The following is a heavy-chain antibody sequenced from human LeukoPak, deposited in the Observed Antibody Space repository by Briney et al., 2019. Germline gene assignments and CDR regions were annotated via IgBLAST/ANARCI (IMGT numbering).Heavy chain of an antibody. J-gene: IGHJ4*02. CDR2: IYDTGGT. Sequence: GGSLRLSCAASGFTVGNTYMSWVRQAPGKGLEWLSVIYDTGGTFYTDSVKGRFTISRDNSKNTLYLQMNGLRAEDTAIYYCAKGSAQWELYDYWGQGTLVTVSS. CDR3: AKGSAQWELYDY. CDR1: GFTVGNTY. V-gene: IGHV3-53*01. D-gene: IGHD4-23*01.